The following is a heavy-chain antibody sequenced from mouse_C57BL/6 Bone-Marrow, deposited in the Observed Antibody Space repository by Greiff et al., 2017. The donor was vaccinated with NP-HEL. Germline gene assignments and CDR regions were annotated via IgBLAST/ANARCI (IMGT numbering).Heavy chain of an antibody. Sequence: VHVKQSGAELVRPGASVKLSCTASGFNIKDDYMHWVKQRPEQGLEWIGWIDPENGDTEYASKFQGKATITADTSSNTAYLQLSSLTSEDTAVYYCTTVALEDYWGQGTTLTVSS. CDR3: TTVALEDY. D-gene: IGHD1-3*01. V-gene: IGHV14-4*01. J-gene: IGHJ2*01. CDR1: GFNIKDDY. CDR2: IDPENGDT.